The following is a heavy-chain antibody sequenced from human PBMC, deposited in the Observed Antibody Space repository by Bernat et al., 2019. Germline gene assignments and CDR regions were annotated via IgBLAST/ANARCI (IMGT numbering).Heavy chain of an antibody. V-gene: IGHV1-69*01. CDR1: GGTFSSYA. CDR2: IIPIFGTA. Sequence: QVQLVQSGAEVKKPGSSVKVSCKASGGTFSSYAISWVRQAPGQGLEWMGGIIPIFGTANYAQKFQGRVTLTADESTSTAYMELSSLRSEDTAVYYCARDISRTTVTTPDGGAFDIWGQGTMVTVSS. J-gene: IGHJ3*02. CDR3: ARDISRTTVTTPDGGAFDI. D-gene: IGHD4-11*01.